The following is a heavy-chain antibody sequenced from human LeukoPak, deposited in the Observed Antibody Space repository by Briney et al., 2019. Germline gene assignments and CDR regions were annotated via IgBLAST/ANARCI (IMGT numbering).Heavy chain of an antibody. CDR2: INTGNGNT. CDR3: ARVPLHDASGRYYPH. J-gene: IGHJ1*01. V-gene: IGHV1-3*04. D-gene: IGHD3-22*01. Sequence: PKASVKVSCKTSGYTFTNYGVHWVRQAPRQSLEWMGWINTGNGNTKSSQKFQDRVTLTRDTSASTAYTELNSLSSEDTAVYYCARVPLHDASGRYYPHWGQGTLVTVSS. CDR1: GYTFTNYG.